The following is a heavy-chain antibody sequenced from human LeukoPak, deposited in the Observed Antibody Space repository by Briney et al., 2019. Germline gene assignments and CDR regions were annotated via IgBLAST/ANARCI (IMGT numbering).Heavy chain of an antibody. CDR1: GYTFTNYH. V-gene: IGHV1-8*03. CDR3: ARTTSMTASGYDY. D-gene: IGHD2-21*02. CDR2: INPDTGDK. J-gene: IGHJ4*02. Sequence: ASVKVSCKAPGYTFTNYHINWVRQASGQGLEWMTWINPDTGDKGYARKFQDRVTITTDTSISTAYMELSSLSSEDTAVYFCARTTSMTASGYDYWGQGTLVTVSS.